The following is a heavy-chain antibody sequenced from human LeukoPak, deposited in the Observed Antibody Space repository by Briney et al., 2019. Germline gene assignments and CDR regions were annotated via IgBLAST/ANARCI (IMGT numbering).Heavy chain of an antibody. V-gene: IGHV1-69*05. CDR1: GGTFGSYA. J-gene: IGHJ6*03. D-gene: IGHD2-2*01. CDR3: ASSIVVVPAAIPYYYYYMDV. Sequence: SVKVSCKASGGTFGSYAISWVRQAPGQGLEWMGGIIPIFGTANYAQKFQGRVTITTDESTSTAYMELSSLRSEDTAVYYCASSIVVVPAAIPYYYYYMDVWGKGTTVTVSS. CDR2: IIPIFGTA.